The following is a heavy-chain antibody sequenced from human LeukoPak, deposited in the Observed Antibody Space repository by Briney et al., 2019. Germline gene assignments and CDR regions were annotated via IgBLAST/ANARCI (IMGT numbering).Heavy chain of an antibody. CDR2: IYYSGST. J-gene: IGHJ4*02. D-gene: IGHD3-10*01. CDR1: GGSISSTSYC. CDR3: ARQSNVGSGDFDY. Sequence: KPSETLSLTCTVSGGSISSTSYCWGWIRQPPGKGLEWIGSIYYSGSTYYNPSLKSRVTISVDTSKNQFSLKLSSVTATDTAVYYCARQSNVGSGDFDYWGQGTLVTVSS. V-gene: IGHV4-39*01.